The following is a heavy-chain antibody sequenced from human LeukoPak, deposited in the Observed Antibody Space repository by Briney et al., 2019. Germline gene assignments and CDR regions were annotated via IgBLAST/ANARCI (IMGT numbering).Heavy chain of an antibody. CDR1: GFTFSSYG. J-gene: IGHJ4*02. Sequence: PGGSLRLSCAASGFTFSSYGMHWVRQAPGKGLEWVAVISYDGSNKYYADSVKGRFIISRDNSKNTLYLQMNSLRAEDTAVYYCANRLGYWGQGTLVTVSS. CDR3: ANRLGY. V-gene: IGHV3-30*18. CDR2: ISYDGSNK. D-gene: IGHD6-19*01.